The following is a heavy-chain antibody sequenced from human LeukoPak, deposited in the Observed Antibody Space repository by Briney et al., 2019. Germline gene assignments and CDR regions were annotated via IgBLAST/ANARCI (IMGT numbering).Heavy chain of an antibody. Sequence: GGSLRLSCAASGFPFDDYAMHWVRQAPGKGLEWVSLLSGDGGSTYYAESVKGRFTISRDNSKNSLYLQLNSLRTEDTALYYCAKDVGYCSGGSCYSPSYYMDVWGKGTTVTVSS. CDR1: GFPFDDYA. CDR2: LSGDGGST. CDR3: AKDVGYCSGGSCYSPSYYMDV. D-gene: IGHD2-15*01. J-gene: IGHJ6*03. V-gene: IGHV3-43*02.